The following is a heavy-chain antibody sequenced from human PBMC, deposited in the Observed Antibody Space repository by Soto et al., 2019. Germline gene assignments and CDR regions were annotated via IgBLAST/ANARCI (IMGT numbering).Heavy chain of an antibody. Sequence: GESLKISCKGSRYSFTSYWISWVRQMPGKGLEWMGRIDPSDSYTNYSPSFQGHVTISADKSISTAYLQWSSLKASDTAMYYCARHGPSYYYDSSGYDGMDVWGQGTTVTVSS. CDR3: ARHGPSYYYDSSGYDGMDV. CDR1: RYSFTSYW. J-gene: IGHJ6*02. D-gene: IGHD3-22*01. CDR2: IDPSDSYT. V-gene: IGHV5-10-1*01.